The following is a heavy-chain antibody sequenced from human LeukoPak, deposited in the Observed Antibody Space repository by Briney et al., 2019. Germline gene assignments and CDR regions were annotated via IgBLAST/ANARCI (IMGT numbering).Heavy chain of an antibody. V-gene: IGHV4-39*01. J-gene: IGHJ4*02. CDR3: ARRGYYDSSGYYDPQRIDY. Sequence: SETLSLTCTVSGGSISSYYWGWIRQPPGKGLEWIGSIYYSGSTYYNPSLKSRVTISVDTSKNQFSLKLSSVTAADTAVYYCARRGYYDSSGYYDPQRIDYWGQGTLVTVSS. D-gene: IGHD3-22*01. CDR1: GGSISSYY. CDR2: IYYSGST.